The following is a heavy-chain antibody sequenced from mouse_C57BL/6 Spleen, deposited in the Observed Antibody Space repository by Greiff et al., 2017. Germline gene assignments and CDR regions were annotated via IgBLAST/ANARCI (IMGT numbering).Heavy chain of an antibody. D-gene: IGHD4-1*01. CDR2: IYPGGGDT. J-gene: IGHJ2*01. CDR3: ARREAGTFDY. CDR1: GYAFTSYW. Sequence: QVQLKQSGAELVKPGASVKLSCKASGYAFTSYWMNWVKQRPGQGLEWIGQIYPGGGDTNYNGKFKGKATLTADKSSSTAYMQLSSLTSEDSAVYFCARREAGTFDYWGQGTTLTVSA. V-gene: IGHV1-80*01.